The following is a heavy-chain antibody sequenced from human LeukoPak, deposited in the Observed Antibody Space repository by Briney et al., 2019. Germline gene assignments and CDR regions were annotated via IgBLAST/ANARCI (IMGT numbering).Heavy chain of an antibody. J-gene: IGHJ4*02. D-gene: IGHD3-16*02. Sequence: ASVKVSCKTSGYTFTRYYMQWVRQAPGHGLEWMGIINPISGATDYAQKFQGRVTMTRDTSTSTVYMELSSLRSEDTAMYYCARLPYRDGEAQDYWGQGTLVTVSP. CDR2: INPISGAT. CDR3: ARLPYRDGEAQDY. V-gene: IGHV1-46*01. CDR1: GYTFTRYY.